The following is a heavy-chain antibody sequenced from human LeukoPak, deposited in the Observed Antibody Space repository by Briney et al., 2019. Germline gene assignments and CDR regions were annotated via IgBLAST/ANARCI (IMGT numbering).Heavy chain of an antibody. V-gene: IGHV4-30-4*08. J-gene: IGHJ4*02. D-gene: IGHD2-15*01. Sequence: SETLSLTCTVSGGSISSGDYYWSWIRQPPGKGLEWIGYIYYSGSTYYNPSLKSRVTISVDTSKNQFSLKLGSVTAADTAVYYCARGVCESRISCNFDYWGQGTLVTVSS. CDR2: IYYSGST. CDR1: GGSISSGDYY. CDR3: ARGVCESRISCNFDY.